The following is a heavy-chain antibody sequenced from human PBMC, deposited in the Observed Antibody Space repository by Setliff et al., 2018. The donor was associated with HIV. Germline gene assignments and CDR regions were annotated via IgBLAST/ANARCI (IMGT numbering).Heavy chain of an antibody. V-gene: IGHV1-8*02. CDR1: GYTFISYG. CDR2: LNPTSGNT. J-gene: IGHJ4*02. D-gene: IGHD2-15*01. Sequence: ASVKVSCKASGYTFISYGISWVRQAPGQGPEWMGWLNPTSGNTGSAQRFQGRVTMTRNTSISIAYMELSNLRSEDTAVYYCARGAPGRSCSGGSCSYFDYWGQGTLVTVSS. CDR3: ARGAPGRSCSGGSCSYFDY.